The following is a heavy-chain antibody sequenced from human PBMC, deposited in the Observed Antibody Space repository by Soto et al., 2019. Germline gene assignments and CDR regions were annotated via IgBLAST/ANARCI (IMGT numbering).Heavy chain of an antibody. V-gene: IGHV3-23*01. CDR1: GFTFSTYA. CDR3: ATVAYDYVWGSYRYLDN. Sequence: GGSLRLSCAASGFTFSTYAMSWVRQAPGKGLEWVSTISGSGSSTYYADSVKGRFTIFRDNSKNTLYLQMSSLRVEDTAVYYCATVAYDYVWGSYRYLDNWGQGTLVAVAS. J-gene: IGHJ4*02. D-gene: IGHD3-16*02. CDR2: ISGSGSST.